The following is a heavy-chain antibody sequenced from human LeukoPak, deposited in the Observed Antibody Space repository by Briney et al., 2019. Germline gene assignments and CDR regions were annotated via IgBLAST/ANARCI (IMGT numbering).Heavy chain of an antibody. V-gene: IGHV4-34*01. Sequence: SETLSLTCAVYGGSFSGYYWSRIRQPPGKGLERIGEINHSGSTNYNPSLKSRVTISVDTSKNQFSLKLSSVTAADTAVYYCARDRSSSWPHAFDIWGQGTMVTVSS. D-gene: IGHD6-13*01. CDR3: ARDRSSSWPHAFDI. CDR1: GGSFSGYY. CDR2: INHSGST. J-gene: IGHJ3*02.